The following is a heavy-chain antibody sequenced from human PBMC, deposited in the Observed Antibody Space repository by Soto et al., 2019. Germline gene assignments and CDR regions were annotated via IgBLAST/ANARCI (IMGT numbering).Heavy chain of an antibody. V-gene: IGHV4-34*01. D-gene: IGHD6-13*01. J-gene: IGHJ1*01. CDR2: INHSGST. CDR1: GGSFSGYY. Sequence: SETLSLTCAVYGGSFSGYYWSWIRQPPAKGLEWIGGINHSGSTNYNPSLKSRVTISVDTSKTQFSLKLSSVTAADTAVYYCARQDSSSLSFQHWGQGALVTVSS. CDR3: ARQDSSSLSFQH.